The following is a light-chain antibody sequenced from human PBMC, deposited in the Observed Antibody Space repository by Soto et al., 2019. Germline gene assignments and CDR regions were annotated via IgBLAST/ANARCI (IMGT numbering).Light chain of an antibody. CDR2: GNS. Sequence: QSVLTQPPSVSGAPGQRVTISCTGSSSNIGAGYDVDWYQQLPGTAPKLLIYGNSNRPSGVPDRFSGSKSGTSASLAITGLQAEDEADYYCQSYDSSLTVFGGGTKVTVL. V-gene: IGLV1-40*01. CDR3: QSYDSSLTV. CDR1: SSNIGAGYD. J-gene: IGLJ3*02.